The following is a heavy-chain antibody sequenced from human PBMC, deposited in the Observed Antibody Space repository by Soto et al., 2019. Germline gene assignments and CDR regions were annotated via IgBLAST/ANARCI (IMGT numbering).Heavy chain of an antibody. D-gene: IGHD3-9*01. CDR2: IIPIFGTA. CDR1: GGTLSSYA. CDR3: ARELRGYDILTGLHRVGYYFDY. V-gene: IGHV1-69*13. Sequence: ASVKVSCKASGGTLSSYAISWVRQAPGQGLEWMGGIIPIFGTANYAQKFQGRVTITADESTSTAYMELSSLRSEDTAVYYCARELRGYDILTGLHRVGYYFDYWGQGTLVTVSS. J-gene: IGHJ4*02.